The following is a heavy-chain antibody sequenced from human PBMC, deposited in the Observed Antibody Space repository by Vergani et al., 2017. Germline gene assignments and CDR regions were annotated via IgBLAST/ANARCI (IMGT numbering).Heavy chain of an antibody. CDR1: GGTFRSYA. V-gene: IGHV1-69*01. CDR2: IIPIFGTA. D-gene: IGHD2-2*01. J-gene: IGHJ6*03. Sequence: QVQLVQSGAEVKKPGSSVKVSCKASGGTFRSYAISWVRQAPGQGLEWMGGIIPIFGTANYAQKFQGRVTITADASTSTAYMELSSLSTEDTAVYYCAREGRGCSSTSCYDYYYYMDVWGKGTTVTVSS. CDR3: AREGRGCSSTSCYDYYYYMDV.